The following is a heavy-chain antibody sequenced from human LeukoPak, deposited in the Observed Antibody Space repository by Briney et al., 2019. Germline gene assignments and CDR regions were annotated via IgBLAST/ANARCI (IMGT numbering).Heavy chain of an antibody. CDR1: GYTFTGYY. V-gene: IGHV1-69*13. CDR3: ARFIKRDYYDSSGYGGGSHFDY. CDR2: IIPIFGTA. D-gene: IGHD3-22*01. J-gene: IGHJ4*02. Sequence: SVKVSCKASGYTFTGYYMHWVRQAPGQGLEWMGGIIPIFGTANYAQKFQGRVTITADESTSTAYMELSSLRSEDTAVYYCARFIKRDYYDSSGYGGGSHFDYWGQGTLVTVSS.